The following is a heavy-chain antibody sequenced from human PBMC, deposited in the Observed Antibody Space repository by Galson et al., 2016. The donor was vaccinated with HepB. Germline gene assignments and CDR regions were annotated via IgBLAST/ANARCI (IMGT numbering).Heavy chain of an antibody. CDR3: AKLDCGRDCPRDD. CDR1: GFTFSRYG. J-gene: IGHJ4*02. CDR2: ISYDEGDK. Sequence: SLRLSCAASGFTFSRYGMHWVRQAPGKGLEWVAAISYDEGDKHYADSVKGRFTVSRDNSKNTLFLQMNSLRVEDTAVYYCAKLDCGRDCPRDDWGQGTQVTVS. V-gene: IGHV3-30*19. D-gene: IGHD2-21*02.